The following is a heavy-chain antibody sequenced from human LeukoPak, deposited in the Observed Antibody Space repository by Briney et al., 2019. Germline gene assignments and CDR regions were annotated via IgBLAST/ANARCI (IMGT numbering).Heavy chain of an antibody. CDR1: GYTFTSYG. V-gene: IGHV1-69*05. Sequence: GASVKVSCKASGYTFTSYGISWVRQAPGQGLEWMGGIIPIFGTANYAQKFHGRVTITTDEFTSTAYKELSSLRSEDTAVYYCAILTNWNYVYYYYYYMDVWGKGATVTVSS. CDR3: AILTNWNYVYYYYYYMDV. D-gene: IGHD1-7*01. J-gene: IGHJ6*03. CDR2: IIPIFGTA.